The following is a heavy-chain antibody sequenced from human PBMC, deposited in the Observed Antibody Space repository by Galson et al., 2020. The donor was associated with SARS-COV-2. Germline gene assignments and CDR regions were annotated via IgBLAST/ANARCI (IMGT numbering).Heavy chain of an antibody. Sequence: GGSLRLSCAASGFTFSSYSMNWVRQAPGKGLEWVSSISSSSSYIYYADSVKGRFTISRDNAKNSLYLQMNSLRAEDTAVYYCARVRGITGTTSGDYWGQGTLVTVSS. CDR2: ISSSSSYI. CDR1: GFTFSSYS. J-gene: IGHJ4*02. CDR3: ARVRGITGTTSGDY. V-gene: IGHV3-21*01. D-gene: IGHD1-7*01.